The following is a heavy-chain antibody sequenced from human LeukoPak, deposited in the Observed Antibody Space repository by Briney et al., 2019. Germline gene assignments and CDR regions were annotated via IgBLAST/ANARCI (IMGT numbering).Heavy chain of an antibody. CDR1: GFTFSSYS. CDR2: ISSSGSYI. CDR3: AREEGSYYGMDV. J-gene: IGHJ6*02. V-gene: IGHV3-21*01. Sequence: GGSLRLSCAASGFTFSSYSMKWVRQAPGKGLEWVASISSSGSYIYYVDPVKGRFTISRDNAKNSLYLQMNSLRAEDTAVYYCAREEGSYYGMDVWGQGTTDTVSS.